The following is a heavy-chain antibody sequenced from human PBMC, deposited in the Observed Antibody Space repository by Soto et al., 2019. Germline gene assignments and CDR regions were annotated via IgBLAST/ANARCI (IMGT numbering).Heavy chain of an antibody. CDR3: ARMRFRTRHDSIPENFIDF. CDR1: GSPLHTIGMG. D-gene: IGHD3-3*02. CDR2: IDWSDDK. J-gene: IGHJ4*01. V-gene: IGHV2-70*01. Sequence: GPTPVNHKQPLTQNCTSCGSPLHTIGMGGNWIRKPPGKAREWLALIDWSDDKYYNTSLKSSLTISIDTSKNQVVLIMTDADPVDTATYYCARMRFRTRHDSIPENFIDFWGQGTLVTVSS.